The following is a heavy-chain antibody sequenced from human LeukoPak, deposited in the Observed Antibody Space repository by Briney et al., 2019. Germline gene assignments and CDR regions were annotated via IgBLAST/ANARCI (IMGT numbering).Heavy chain of an antibody. CDR2: IRGSGGST. CDR3: AKDLPSGSYYGYYFDY. D-gene: IGHD1-26*01. V-gene: IGHV3-23*01. CDR1: GFTFSRHW. Sequence: GGSLRLSCTASGFTFSRHWISWVRQAPGKGLEWVSAIRGSGGSTYYADSVKGRFTISRDNSKNTLYLQTNSLRAEDTAVYYCAKDLPSGSYYGYYFDYWGQGTLVTVSS. J-gene: IGHJ4*02.